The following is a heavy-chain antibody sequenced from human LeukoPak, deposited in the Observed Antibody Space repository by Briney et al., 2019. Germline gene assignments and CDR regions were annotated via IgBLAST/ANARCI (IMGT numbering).Heavy chain of an antibody. CDR1: GYTLTELS. D-gene: IGHD3-10*01. CDR3: ATVRWFGELSPTGLFYSMDV. CDR2: FDPEDGET. J-gene: IGHJ6*02. V-gene: IGHV1-24*01. Sequence: VASVKVSCKVSGYTLTELSMHWVRQAPGKGLEWMGGFDPEDGETIYAQKFQGRVTMTEDTSTDTAYMELSSLRSEDTAVYYCATVRWFGELSPTGLFYSMDVWGQGTTVTVSS.